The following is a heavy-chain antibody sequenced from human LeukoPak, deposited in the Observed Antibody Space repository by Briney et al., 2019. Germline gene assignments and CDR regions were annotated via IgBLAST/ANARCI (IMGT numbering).Heavy chain of an antibody. CDR1: GFTLSSYS. CDR3: TKNWSADY. Sequence: GGSLRLSCAASGFTLSSYSMNWVRQAPGKGLEWVSYISSSSSTIYYADSVKGRFTSSRDNSKNTLYLQMNNLRAEDTAIYYCTKNWSADYWGQGTLVTVSS. V-gene: IGHV3-48*04. J-gene: IGHJ4*02. CDR2: ISSSSSTI.